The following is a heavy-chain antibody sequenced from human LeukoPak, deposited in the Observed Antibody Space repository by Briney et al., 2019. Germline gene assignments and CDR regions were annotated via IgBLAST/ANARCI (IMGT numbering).Heavy chain of an antibody. D-gene: IGHD1-26*01. CDR3: ASSGSYGDYFDH. Sequence: GSLRLSCAASGFPFSNYGMIWVRQAPGKGLECVSYIGSSTSSIYQADSVKGRFTISRDNAKNSLYLQMNSLRAEDTAVYYCASSGSYGDYFDHWGQGTLVTVSS. J-gene: IGHJ4*02. CDR2: IGSSTSSI. V-gene: IGHV3-48*01. CDR1: GFPFSNYG.